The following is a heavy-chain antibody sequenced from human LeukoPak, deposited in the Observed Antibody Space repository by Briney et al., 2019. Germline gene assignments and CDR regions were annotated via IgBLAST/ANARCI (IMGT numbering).Heavy chain of an antibody. CDR1: DGSITNYD. CDR2: VHYSGTT. Sequence: SETLSLTCTVSDGSITNYDWSWVRQPPGKGLEFIGHVHYSGTTNYNPSLRSRVTISIDTSKQHFFLKLMSVTAADTAVYYCARGYGDFRVEGRYFHSWGQGTLVTVSS. V-gene: IGHV4-59*01. D-gene: IGHD4-17*01. CDR3: ARGYGDFRVEGRYFHS. J-gene: IGHJ4*02.